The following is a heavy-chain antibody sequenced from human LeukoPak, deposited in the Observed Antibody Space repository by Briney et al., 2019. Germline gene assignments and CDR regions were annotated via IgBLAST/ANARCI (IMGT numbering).Heavy chain of an antibody. J-gene: IGHJ5*02. D-gene: IGHD1-20*01. CDR1: GFTFRSYA. Sequence: PGGSLRLSCAASGFTFRSYAMSWVRQAPGKGLEWVSTISASGGSTGYADSVKGRFTISRDNSKNTLYLQMNSLRAEDTAVYYCAKAELRGGITGTADNWFDPWGQGTLVTVSS. CDR2: ISASGGST. V-gene: IGHV3-23*01. CDR3: AKAELRGGITGTADNWFDP.